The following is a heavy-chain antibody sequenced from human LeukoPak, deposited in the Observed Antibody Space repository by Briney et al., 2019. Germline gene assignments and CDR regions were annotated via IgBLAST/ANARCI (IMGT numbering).Heavy chain of an antibody. D-gene: IGHD2-15*01. V-gene: IGHV1-46*01. J-gene: IGHJ3*02. CDR2: INPSGGST. CDR3: ARLGRYCSGGSCRRPDAFDI. CDR1: GYTFTSYY. Sequence: ASVKVSCKASGYTFTSYYMHWLRQAPGQGLEWMGIINPSGGSTSYAQKFQGRVTMTRDTSTSTVYMELSSLRSEDTAVYYCARLGRYCSGGSCRRPDAFDIWGQGTMFAVSS.